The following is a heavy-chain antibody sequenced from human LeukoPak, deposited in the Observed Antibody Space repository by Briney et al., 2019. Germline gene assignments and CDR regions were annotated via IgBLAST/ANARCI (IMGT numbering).Heavy chain of an antibody. CDR1: GYTFSSYG. CDR3: ARDSLRDDYGDY. CDR2: ISGYNGNT. Sequence: ASVKVSCKASGYTFSSYGISWVRQPPGQGLEWMGWISGYNGNTNYVQKLQGRVTMTTDTSTSTAYMELRSLRSEDTAVYYCARDSLRDDYGDYWGQGTLVTVSS. V-gene: IGHV1-18*01. D-gene: IGHD5-12*01. J-gene: IGHJ4*02.